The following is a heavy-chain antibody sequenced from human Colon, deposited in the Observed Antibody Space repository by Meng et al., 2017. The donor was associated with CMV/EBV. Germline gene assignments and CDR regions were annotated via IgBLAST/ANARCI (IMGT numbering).Heavy chain of an antibody. CDR3: AILAVAAAGNAFDI. D-gene: IGHD2-15*01. CDR2: IRDTGART. CDR1: GLRFSSFA. J-gene: IGHJ3*02. V-gene: IGHV3-23*01. Sequence: GGSRRLSCAGSGLRFSSFASSWVRQAPGKGLGWVSLIRDTGARTYYADSVKGRFTISRDNSKHALFLEMNSLRAEDTAVYYCAILAVAAAGNAFDIWGQGTMVTVSS.